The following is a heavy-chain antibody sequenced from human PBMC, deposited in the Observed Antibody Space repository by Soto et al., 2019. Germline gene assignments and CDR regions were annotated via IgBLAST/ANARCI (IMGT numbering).Heavy chain of an antibody. CDR2: INGDGSST. J-gene: IGHJ4*02. Sequence: EVQLVESGGGLVQPGESLRLSCVVSGFTISSYWMHWVRQAPGKGLVWVSRINGDGSSTNYADSVKGRFTISRDNAKNTLYLHMNTLRAEHTAVYYCAIAVAGPTAIAYWGQGNQVTVSS. CDR3: AIAVAGPTAIAY. D-gene: IGHD6-19*01. CDR1: GFTISSYW. V-gene: IGHV3-74*01.